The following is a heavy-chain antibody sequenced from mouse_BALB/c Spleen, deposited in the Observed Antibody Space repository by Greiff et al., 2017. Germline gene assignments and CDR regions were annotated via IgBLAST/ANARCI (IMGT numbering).Heavy chain of an antibody. Sequence: VQLQQSGPELVKPGASVKMSCKASGYTFTSYVMHWVKQKPGQGLEWIGYINPYNDGTKYNEKFKGKATLTSDKSSSTAYMELSSLTSEDSAVYYCARSVDGYYSAWFAYWGQGTLVTVSA. D-gene: IGHD2-3*01. CDR1: GYTFTSYV. CDR3: ARSVDGYYSAWFAY. V-gene: IGHV1-14*01. J-gene: IGHJ3*01. CDR2: INPYNDGT.